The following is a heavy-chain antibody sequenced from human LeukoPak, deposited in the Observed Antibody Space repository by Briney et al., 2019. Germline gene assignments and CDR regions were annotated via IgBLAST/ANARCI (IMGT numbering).Heavy chain of an antibody. CDR2: ISSSSSYT. CDR1: GFTFSSYS. CDR3: ARDPSRALYCSGGSCYGNWFDP. J-gene: IGHJ5*02. D-gene: IGHD2-15*01. Sequence: PGGSLRLSCAASGFTFSSYSMNWVRQAPGKGLEWVSSISSSSSYTYYADSVKGRFTISRDNAKNSLYLQMNSLRAEDTAVYYCARDPSRALYCSGGSCYGNWFDPWGQGTLVTVSS. V-gene: IGHV3-21*01.